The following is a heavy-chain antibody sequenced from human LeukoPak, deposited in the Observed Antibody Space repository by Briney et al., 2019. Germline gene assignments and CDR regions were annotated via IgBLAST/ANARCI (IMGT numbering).Heavy chain of an antibody. CDR3: ARGRVSSSSWHSTYYYYFYMDV. CDR2: IDHTGST. CDR1: GYSISSGYY. V-gene: IGHV4-61*03. Sequence: KTSETLSLTCTVSGYSISSGYYWSWIRQPPGKGLEWIGYIDHTGSTNYNPSLNSRVTISRDTSKNHFSLELNSVTAADTAVYFCARGRVSSSSWHSTYYYYFYMDVWGKGTTVTVPS. D-gene: IGHD6-13*01. J-gene: IGHJ6*03.